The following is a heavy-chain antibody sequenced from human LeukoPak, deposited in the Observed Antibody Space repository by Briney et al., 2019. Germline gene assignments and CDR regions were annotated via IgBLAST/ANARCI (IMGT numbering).Heavy chain of an antibody. CDR2: INHSGST. D-gene: IGHD2-15*01. V-gene: IGHV4-34*01. J-gene: IGHJ6*03. Sequence: SETLSLTCAVYGGSFSGYYWSWIRQPPGKGLEWIGEINHSGSTNYNPSLKSRVTISVDTSKNQLSLKLSSVTAADTAVYYCARLGHCSGGSCHQYYYMDVWGKGTTVTISS. CDR3: ARLGHCSGGSCHQYYYMDV. CDR1: GGSFSGYY.